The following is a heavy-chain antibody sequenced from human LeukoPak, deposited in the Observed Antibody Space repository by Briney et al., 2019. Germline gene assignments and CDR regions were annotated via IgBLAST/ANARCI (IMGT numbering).Heavy chain of an antibody. V-gene: IGHV3-30*04. Sequence: GGSLRLSCAASGFPFSSYALHWVRQAPGKGLEWVAVISYDGSNKNYADSVKGRFTISRDNAKNSLYLQMNSLRAEDTAVYYCAELGITMIGGVWGKGTTVTISS. CDR2: ISYDGSNK. CDR1: GFPFSSYA. CDR3: AELGITMIGGV. D-gene: IGHD3-10*02. J-gene: IGHJ6*04.